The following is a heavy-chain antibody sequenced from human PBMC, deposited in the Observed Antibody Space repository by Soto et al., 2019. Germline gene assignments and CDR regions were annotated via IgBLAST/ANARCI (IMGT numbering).Heavy chain of an antibody. D-gene: IGHD6-19*01. V-gene: IGHV3-7*05. CDR2: IGQDGGEK. J-gene: IGHJ4*02. CDR3: TGGSGWVSDS. CDR1: GSSYW. Sequence: EVQLVESGGGLVQPGGSLRLSCAASGSSYWMRWVRQAPGKGLEWVANIGQDGGEKNYLESVRGRFTISRDSAKKSLYLEMNSLRAEDTAVYYCTGGSGWVSDSWGQGTLVTVSS.